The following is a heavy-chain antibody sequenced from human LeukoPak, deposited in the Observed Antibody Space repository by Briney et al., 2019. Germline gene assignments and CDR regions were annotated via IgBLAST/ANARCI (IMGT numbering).Heavy chain of an antibody. V-gene: IGHV4-31*03. CDR2: IYYTGIT. J-gene: IGHJ4*02. CDR3: ARGILAAAGRIWDY. Sequence: PSETLSLTCTVSGGSISSGAFYNNWIRQRPGKGLEWIGYIYYTGITSYNPSLKSRATMSEDTSLNQVSLQLSSVTAADTAVYYCARGILAAAGRIWDYWGQGTLVTVSS. CDR1: GGSISSGAFY. D-gene: IGHD6-13*01.